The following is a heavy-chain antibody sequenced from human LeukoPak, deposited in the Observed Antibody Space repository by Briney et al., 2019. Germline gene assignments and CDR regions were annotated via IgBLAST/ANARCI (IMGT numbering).Heavy chain of an antibody. V-gene: IGHV3-23*01. CDR3: AKPDYVGGIRAFDI. Sequence: PGGSLRLSCAASGFTFSSYAMSWVRQAPGEGLEWVSAITRGDVSTYYADSVKGRFTISRDNSKNTLYLQMNSLRAEDTAVYYCAKPDYVGGIRAFDIWGQGTMVTVSS. CDR2: ITRGDVST. CDR1: GFTFSSYA. D-gene: IGHD3-16*01. J-gene: IGHJ3*02.